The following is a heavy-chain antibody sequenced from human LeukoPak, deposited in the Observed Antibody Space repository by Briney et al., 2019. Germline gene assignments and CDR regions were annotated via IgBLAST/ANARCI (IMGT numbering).Heavy chain of an antibody. CDR1: GFTFSSYA. Sequence: PGGSLRLSCTASGFTFSSYAMSWVRQAPGKGLEWVSAISGSGGSTYYADSVKGRFTISRDNSKNTLYLQMNSLRAEDTAIYHCANGHGWEYYFDYWGQGTLVTVSS. CDR3: ANGHGWEYYFDY. D-gene: IGHD1-26*01. J-gene: IGHJ4*02. V-gene: IGHV3-23*01. CDR2: ISGSGGST.